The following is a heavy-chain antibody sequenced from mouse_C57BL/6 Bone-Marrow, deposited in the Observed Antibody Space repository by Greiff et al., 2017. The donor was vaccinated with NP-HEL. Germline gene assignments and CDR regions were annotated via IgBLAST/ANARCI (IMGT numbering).Heavy chain of an antibody. CDR1: GFTFTDYY. CDR2: IRNKANGYTT. CDR3: ARYMNGDSCYWYFDV. J-gene: IGHJ1*03. V-gene: IGHV7-3*01. D-gene: IGHD2-13*01. Sequence: EVKLVESGGGLVQPGGSLSLSCAASGFTFTDYYMSWVRQPPGKALEWLGFIRNKANGYTTEYSASVKGRFTISRDNSQSILYLQMNALRAEDSATYYCARYMNGDSCYWYFDVWGTGTTVTVSS.